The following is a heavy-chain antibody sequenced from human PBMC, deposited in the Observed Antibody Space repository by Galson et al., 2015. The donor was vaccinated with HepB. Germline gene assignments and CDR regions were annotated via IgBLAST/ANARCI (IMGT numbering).Heavy chain of an antibody. Sequence: SLRLSCAASGFTFSSYSMNWVRQAPGKGLEWVSSISSSSSYIYYADSVKGRFTISRDNAKNSLYLQMNSLRAEDTAVYYCARVPRGEEDSSSFWGQGTLVTVSS. V-gene: IGHV3-21*01. CDR2: ISSSSSYI. CDR3: ARVPRGEEDSSSF. CDR1: GFTFSSYS. D-gene: IGHD6-13*01. J-gene: IGHJ4*02.